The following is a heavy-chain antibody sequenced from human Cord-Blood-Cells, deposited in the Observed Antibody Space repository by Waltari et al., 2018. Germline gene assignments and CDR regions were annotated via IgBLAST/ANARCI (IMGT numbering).Heavy chain of an antibody. V-gene: IGHV3-9*01. J-gene: IGHJ5*02. CDR2: ISWNSGSI. CDR3: AKDRVPYGAAAGTNWFDP. CDR1: GFTFDDYA. Sequence: EVQLVESGGGLVQPGRSLRVSCAASGFTFDDYAMHWVRQAPGKGLEWVSGISWNSGSIGYADSVKGRFTISRDNAKNSLYLQMNSLRAEDTALYYCAKDRVPYGAAAGTNWFDPWGQGTLVTVSS. D-gene: IGHD6-13*01.